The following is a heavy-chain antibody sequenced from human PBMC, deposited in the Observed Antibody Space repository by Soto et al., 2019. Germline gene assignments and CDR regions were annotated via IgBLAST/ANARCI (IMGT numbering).Heavy chain of an antibody. D-gene: IGHD5-12*01. V-gene: IGHV6-1*01. Sequence: SQTFSLTCAISGGSISTNSAAWNWIRQSTSRGLEWLGKTYYRSKWYNDYAVSVKSRITINPDTSKNQFSLQLNSVTPEYTAVYYCARDSGGRWYFDYWGQGTLVTVSS. CDR1: GGSISTNSAA. J-gene: IGHJ4*02. CDR3: ARDSGGRWYFDY. CDR2: TYYRSKWYN.